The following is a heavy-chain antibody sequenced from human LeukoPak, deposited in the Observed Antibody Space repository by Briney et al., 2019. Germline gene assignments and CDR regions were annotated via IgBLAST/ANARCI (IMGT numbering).Heavy chain of an antibody. CDR2: ITSSGTGT. V-gene: IGHV3-23*01. CDR3: AKDRPNYYDSSGHYYRRNGDY. CDR1: GFTFNIYA. Sequence: HGGSLRLSCAASGFTFNIYAMSWVRQAPGKGLEWVSSITSSGTGTFYADSVKGRFTISRDNSESTLYLQMNSLRAEDTAVYYCAKDRPNYYDSSGHYYRRNGDYWGQGTLVTVSS. D-gene: IGHD3-22*01. J-gene: IGHJ4*02.